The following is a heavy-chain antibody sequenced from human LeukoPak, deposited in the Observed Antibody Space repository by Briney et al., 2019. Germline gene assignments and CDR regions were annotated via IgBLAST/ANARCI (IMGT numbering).Heavy chain of an antibody. CDR1: GFTFSSYG. CDR3: AKDPYYYDSSGYYYPY. V-gene: IGHV3-30*18. CDR2: ISYDGSNK. D-gene: IGHD3-22*01. Sequence: GGSLRLSCAASGFTFSSYGMHWVRQAPGKGLEWVAVISYDGSNKYYADSVEGRFTISRDNSKNTLYLQMNSLRAEDTAVYYCAKDPYYYDSSGYYYPYWGQGTLVTVSS. J-gene: IGHJ4*02.